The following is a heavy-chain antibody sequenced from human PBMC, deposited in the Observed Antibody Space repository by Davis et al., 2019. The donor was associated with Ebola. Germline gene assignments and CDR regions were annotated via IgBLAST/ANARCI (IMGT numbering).Heavy chain of an antibody. CDR1: GFTFSSYA. Sequence: GESLKISCAASGFTFSSYAMSWVRQAPGKGLEWVSAISGSGGSTYYADSVKGRFTISRDNSKNTLYLQMNSLRAEDTAVYYCAKVAGGWNGKYDYWGQGTLVTVPS. D-gene: IGHD1-1*01. J-gene: IGHJ4*02. CDR2: ISGSGGST. CDR3: AKVAGGWNGKYDY. V-gene: IGHV3-23*01.